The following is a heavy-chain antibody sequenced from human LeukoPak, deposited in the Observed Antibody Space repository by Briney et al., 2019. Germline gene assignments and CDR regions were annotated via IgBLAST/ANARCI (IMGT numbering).Heavy chain of an antibody. D-gene: IGHD2-8*02. CDR3: AAYRQVLLPFES. V-gene: IGHV3-23*01. CDR1: GFTFSTFA. CDR2: IFPSGGEI. Sequence: GGSLRLSCAASGFTFSTFAMIWVRQPPGKGLEWVSSIFPSGGEIHYADSVRGRFTISRDNSKSTLSLQMNSLRAEDTAIYYCAAYRQVLLPFESWGQGTLVTVSS. J-gene: IGHJ4*02.